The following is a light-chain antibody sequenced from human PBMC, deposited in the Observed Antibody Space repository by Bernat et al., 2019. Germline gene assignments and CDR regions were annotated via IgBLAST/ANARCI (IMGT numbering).Light chain of an antibody. CDR1: QDISNY. V-gene: IGKV1-33*01. CDR2: DSS. J-gene: IGKJ4*01. Sequence: DIQMTQSPSSLSASVGDRVTITCRASQDISNYLHWYHQKPGKAPKLLIYDSSYLETGVPSRFSGSASRTFFTFTITSLQPEDIGTYYCQQYDNLPFTFGGGTKVEIK. CDR3: QQYDNLPFT.